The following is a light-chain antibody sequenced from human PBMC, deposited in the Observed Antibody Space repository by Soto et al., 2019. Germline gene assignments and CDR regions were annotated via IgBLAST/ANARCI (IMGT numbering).Light chain of an antibody. J-gene: IGKJ2*02. CDR2: DTS. V-gene: IGKV3-20*01. Sequence: ELVLTQSPGTLSLSPGERATLSCRASQSISSNYLGWYQQKPGQAPRLLIYDTSSRATGIPDRFSGSGSGTDSTLTISRLEPEDFAVYYCQQYGNSPPCTFGQGTKLEI. CDR3: QQYGNSPPCT. CDR1: QSISSNY.